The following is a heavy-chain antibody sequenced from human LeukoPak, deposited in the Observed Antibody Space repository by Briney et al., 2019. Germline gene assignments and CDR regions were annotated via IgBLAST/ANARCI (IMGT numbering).Heavy chain of an antibody. CDR3: ARDGVAGGFDY. Sequence: SETLSLTCTVSGGSIGSYYWNWIRQAPGKGLEWIGYIHYSGSTNHNSALKSRVTISVDTSKNQYSLKLSSVTAADTAVYYCARDGVAGGFDYWGQGTLVTVSS. CDR1: GGSIGSYY. J-gene: IGHJ4*02. CDR2: IHYSGST. D-gene: IGHD6-19*01. V-gene: IGHV4-59*01.